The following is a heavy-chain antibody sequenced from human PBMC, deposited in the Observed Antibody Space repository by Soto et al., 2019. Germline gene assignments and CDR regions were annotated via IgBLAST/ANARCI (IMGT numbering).Heavy chain of an antibody. Sequence: GGSLRLSCAASGFTFSSYWMHWVRQAPGKGLVWVSPINSDGSSTSYADSVKGRFTISRDNAKNTMYLQMNSLRAEDTAVYYCARDTLYCSSTSCERNYYYYGMDFWGQGTTVTVSS. V-gene: IGHV3-74*01. CDR1: GFTFSSYW. D-gene: IGHD2-2*01. CDR2: INSDGSST. CDR3: ARDTLYCSSTSCERNYYYYGMDF. J-gene: IGHJ6*02.